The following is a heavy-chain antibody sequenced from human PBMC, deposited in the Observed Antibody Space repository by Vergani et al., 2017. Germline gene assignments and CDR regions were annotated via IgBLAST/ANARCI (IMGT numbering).Heavy chain of an antibody. CDR1: GFTFGDYA. CDR3: ARVTDFSDYYGSGSYYRFDY. CDR2: IRSKAYGGTT. D-gene: IGHD3-10*01. Sequence: EVQLVESGGGLVQPGRSLRLSCTASGFTFGDYAMSWVRQAPGKGLEWVGFIRSKAYGGTTEYAASVKGRFTISRDDSKSIAYLQMNSLKTEDTAVYYCARVTDFSDYYGSGSYYRFDYWGQGTLVTVSS. J-gene: IGHJ4*02. V-gene: IGHV3-49*04.